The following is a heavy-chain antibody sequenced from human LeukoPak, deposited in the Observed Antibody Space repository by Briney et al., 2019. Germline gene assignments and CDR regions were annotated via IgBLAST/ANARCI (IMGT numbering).Heavy chain of an antibody. CDR1: VGSISSSSYY. D-gene: IGHD6-19*01. Sequence: SETLSLTCTVSVGSISSSSYYWGWIRQPPGKGLEWIGSIYYSGSTYYNPSLKSRVTISVDTSKNQFSLKLSSVTAADTAVYYCARGYSSGWYGVFDYWGQGTLVTVSS. CDR3: ARGYSSGWYGVFDY. J-gene: IGHJ4*02. V-gene: IGHV4-39*07. CDR2: IYYSGST.